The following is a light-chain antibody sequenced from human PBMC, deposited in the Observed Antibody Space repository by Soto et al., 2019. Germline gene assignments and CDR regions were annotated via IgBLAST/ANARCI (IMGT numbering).Light chain of an antibody. CDR2: GAS. CDR1: QSVSSN. J-gene: IGKJ1*01. V-gene: IGKV3-15*01. CDR3: QQYNNWPPRGT. Sequence: EIVMTQSPATLSVSPGERATLSCRASQSVSSNLAWYQQTPGQAPRLLIYGASTRATGIPARFSGSGSGTEFTLTISSLQSEDFAVYYCQQYNNWPPRGTFGQGTKVDIK.